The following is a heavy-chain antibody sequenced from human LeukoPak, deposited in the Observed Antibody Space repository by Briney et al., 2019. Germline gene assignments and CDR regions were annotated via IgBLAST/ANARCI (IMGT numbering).Heavy chain of an antibody. Sequence: GASVKVSCKASGYTFTSYYMHWVRQAPGQGLEWVGIINPSGGPTTYAQKFQGRVTMTSDMSTSTVYMELSSLRSEDTAVYYCARSSGYYSSLFYMHVWGKGTTVTVSS. CDR3: ARSSGYYSSLFYMHV. V-gene: IGHV1-46*01. D-gene: IGHD3-22*01. CDR1: GYTFTSYY. J-gene: IGHJ6*03. CDR2: INPSGGPT.